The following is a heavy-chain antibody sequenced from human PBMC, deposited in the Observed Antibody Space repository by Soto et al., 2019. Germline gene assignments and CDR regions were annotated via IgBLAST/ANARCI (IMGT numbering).Heavy chain of an antibody. CDR3: ARAVNYEYYDFWSGYYTLDY. J-gene: IGHJ4*02. CDR1: GGSISSSY. D-gene: IGHD3-3*01. CDR2: IYYSGST. V-gene: IGHV4-59*01. Sequence: SETLSLTCTVSGGSISSSYWSWIRQPPGKGLEWIGYIYYSGSTNYNPSLKSRVTISVDTSKNQFSLKLSSVTAADTAVYYCARAVNYEYYDFWSGYYTLDYWGQGTLVTVSS.